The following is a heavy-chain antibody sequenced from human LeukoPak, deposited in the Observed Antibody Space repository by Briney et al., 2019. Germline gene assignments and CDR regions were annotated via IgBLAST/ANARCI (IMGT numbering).Heavy chain of an antibody. V-gene: IGHV3-23*01. D-gene: IGHD3-22*01. J-gene: IGHJ4*02. CDR3: VRDDDRPDNGLDY. Sequence: GGSLRLSCAASGFRVGSDYLSWVRQAPGKGLEWVSAISSSGDTTHYADSVKGRFTISRDNSKNTLYLQMNSLRAEDTAVYYCVRDDDRPDNGLDYWGQGTLVTVSS. CDR2: ISSSGDTT. CDR1: GFRVGSDY.